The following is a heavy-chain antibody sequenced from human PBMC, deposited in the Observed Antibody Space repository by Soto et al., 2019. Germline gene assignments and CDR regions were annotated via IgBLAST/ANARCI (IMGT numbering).Heavy chain of an antibody. CDR3: AREGEYYDSSGYLDY. J-gene: IGHJ4*02. D-gene: IGHD3-22*01. V-gene: IGHV3-30-3*01. Sequence: GGSLRLSCAASGFTFSSYAMHWVRQAPGKGLEWVAVISYDGSNKYYADSVKGRFTISRDNSKNTLYLQMNSLRAEDTAVYYCAREGEYYDSSGYLDYWGQGTLVTVSS. CDR1: GFTFSSYA. CDR2: ISYDGSNK.